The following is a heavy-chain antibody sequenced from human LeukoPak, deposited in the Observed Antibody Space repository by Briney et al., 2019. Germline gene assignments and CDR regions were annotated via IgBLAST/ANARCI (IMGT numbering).Heavy chain of an antibody. V-gene: IGHV4-4*07. CDR1: GGSISSYY. Sequence: PSETLSLTCTVSGGSISSYYWSWIRQPAGKGLEWIGRIYTSGSTNYNPSLKSRVTMSVDTSKNQFSLKLSSVTAADTAVYYCARDLLNPYDSSGYYPPLAFDIWGQGTMVTVSS. CDR2: IYTSGST. D-gene: IGHD3-22*01. J-gene: IGHJ3*02. CDR3: ARDLLNPYDSSGYYPPLAFDI.